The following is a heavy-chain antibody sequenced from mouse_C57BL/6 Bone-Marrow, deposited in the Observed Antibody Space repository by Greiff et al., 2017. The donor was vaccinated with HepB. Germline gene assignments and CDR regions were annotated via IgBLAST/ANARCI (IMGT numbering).Heavy chain of an antibody. J-gene: IGHJ1*03. CDR3: ARSGGYDWYFDV. Sequence: VQLQQSGAELARPGASVKLSCKASGYTFTSYGTSWVKQRTGQGLEWIGEIYPRSGNTYYNEKFKGKATLTADKSSSTAYMKLRSLTSEDSAVYFCARSGGYDWYFDVWGTGTTVTVSS. CDR2: IYPRSGNT. CDR1: GYTFTSYG. D-gene: IGHD2-2*01. V-gene: IGHV1-81*01.